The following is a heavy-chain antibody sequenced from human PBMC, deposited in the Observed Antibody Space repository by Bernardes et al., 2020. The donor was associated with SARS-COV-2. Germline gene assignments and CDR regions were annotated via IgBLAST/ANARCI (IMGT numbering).Heavy chain of an antibody. CDR3: TKVAQKAESDY. CDR1: GFTFSDYY. Sequence: AGSLCLSCATSGFTFSDYYMSWIRQAPGKGLEWISYISSGKIAYADSVKGRFTLSRDNAKNSLYLQMNSLRPEDTALYYCTKVAQKAESDYWGQGTLVTVAS. CDR2: ISSGKI. V-gene: IGHV3-11*05. J-gene: IGHJ4*02.